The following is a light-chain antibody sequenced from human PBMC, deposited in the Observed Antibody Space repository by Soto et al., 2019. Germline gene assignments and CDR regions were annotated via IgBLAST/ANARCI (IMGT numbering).Light chain of an antibody. CDR2: GAS. Sequence: DIVMTQSPATLSVSPGERATLSCRASQSVSGNLVWNQQKPGQAPRLLIYGASSRATGIPNRFSGSGSGTDFTLTISRLEPEDFGVYYCQQYNKWPRTFGQGTKVELK. CDR1: QSVSGN. V-gene: IGKV3D-15*01. J-gene: IGKJ1*01. CDR3: QQYNKWPRT.